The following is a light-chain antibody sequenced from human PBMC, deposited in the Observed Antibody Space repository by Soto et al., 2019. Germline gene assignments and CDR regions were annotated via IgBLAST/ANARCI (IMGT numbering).Light chain of an antibody. CDR1: SSNIGAGFD. J-gene: IGLJ2*01. CDR3: QSYASSLRGVV. Sequence: QSVLTQPPSVSGAPGQRVTISCTGSSSNIGAGFDVRWYQQLPGTAPKLLMYGNSNRAAWGPDRFSDSKSGTSAALAITGLEAEDEADYYCQSYASSLRGVVFGGGTKLTVL. CDR2: GNS. V-gene: IGLV1-40*01.